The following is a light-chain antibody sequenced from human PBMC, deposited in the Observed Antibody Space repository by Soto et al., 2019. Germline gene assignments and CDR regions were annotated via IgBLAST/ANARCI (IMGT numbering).Light chain of an antibody. CDR1: SSDVGSYRF. Sequence: QSVLTQPPSASGSPGQSVTISCTGTSSDVGSYRFVSWYQQHPGKATKLLIYEVSKRPSGVPDRFSASTSGNTASLTVSGLQADDEADYYCSSYAGNNNVIFGGGTKVTVL. CDR3: SSYAGNNNVI. CDR2: EVS. J-gene: IGLJ2*01. V-gene: IGLV2-8*01.